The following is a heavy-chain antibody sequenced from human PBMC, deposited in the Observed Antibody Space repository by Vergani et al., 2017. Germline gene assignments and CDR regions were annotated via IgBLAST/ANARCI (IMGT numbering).Heavy chain of an antibody. CDR1: FFPFILYC. J-gene: IGHJ6*02. CDR3: ARDGDIVGVPAQDYYGMDV. D-gene: IGHD2-2*01. Sequence: SLLLSFSSSFFPFILYCLLFFLPAPGKGLEWVAVIWYDGSNKYYADSVKGRFTISRDNSKNTLYLQMNSLRAEDTAVYYCARDGDIVGVPAQDYYGMDVWGQGTTVTVSS. V-gene: IGHV3-33*01. CDR2: IWYDGSNK.